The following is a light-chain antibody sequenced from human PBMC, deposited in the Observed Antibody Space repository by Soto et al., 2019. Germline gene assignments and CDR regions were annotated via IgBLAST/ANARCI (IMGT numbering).Light chain of an antibody. CDR1: QSVSSN. J-gene: IGKJ5*01. V-gene: IGKV3-15*01. CDR3: QQYNNWPRIT. Sequence: EIVVTQAPATLSVSPGERATLCCRASQSVSSNLAWYQQKPGQAPRLLIYGASTRATGIPARFSGSGSGTEFTLTTSSLQSEDVAVYYCQQYNNWPRITFGQGTRLEIK. CDR2: GAS.